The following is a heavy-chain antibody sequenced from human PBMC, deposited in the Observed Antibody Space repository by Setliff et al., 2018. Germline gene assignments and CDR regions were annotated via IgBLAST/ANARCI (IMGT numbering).Heavy chain of an antibody. Sequence: ETLSLTCAAYGGTFSDYYWTWIRQPPGKGLEWVGEINHSGSTNYNPSLKSRVSISVDTSKNQFSLKVFSVTAADTAVYYCARGRNVAARLLDSWGQGTLVTVSS. CDR1: GGTFSDYY. V-gene: IGHV4-34*01. CDR3: ARGRNVAARLLDS. D-gene: IGHD6-6*01. J-gene: IGHJ4*02. CDR2: INHSGST.